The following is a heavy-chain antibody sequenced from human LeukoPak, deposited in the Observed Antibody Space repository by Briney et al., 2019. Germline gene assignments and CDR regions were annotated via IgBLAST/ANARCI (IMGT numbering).Heavy chain of an antibody. J-gene: IGHJ6*03. CDR2: ITGNGGGK. CDR3: TKNRGAGAHYYYHMNV. Sequence: GGSLRLSCAASGFPFSTYAMTWVRQAPGKGLEWVSTITGNGGGKLYADSVKGGFTISRDNSKTTLYLHLNSLRGEDTAIYYCTKNRGAGAHYYYHMNVWGKGTTVTVSS. CDR1: GFPFSTYA. D-gene: IGHD1-26*01. V-gene: IGHV3-23*01.